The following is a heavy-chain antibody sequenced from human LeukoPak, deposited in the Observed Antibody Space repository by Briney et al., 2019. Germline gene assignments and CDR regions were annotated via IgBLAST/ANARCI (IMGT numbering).Heavy chain of an antibody. CDR2: IYPGDSGA. J-gene: IGHJ4*02. Sequence: GESLKISCRGSGYKFTSYWIGWVRQMPGKGLEWMGIIYPGDSGAKYSPSLEGHVTMSADKSIDTAYLQWSSLQASDTAMYYCARFQGGSELGDYWGQGTLVSVSP. D-gene: IGHD1-26*01. CDR1: GYKFTSYW. CDR3: ARFQGGSELGDY. V-gene: IGHV5-51*01.